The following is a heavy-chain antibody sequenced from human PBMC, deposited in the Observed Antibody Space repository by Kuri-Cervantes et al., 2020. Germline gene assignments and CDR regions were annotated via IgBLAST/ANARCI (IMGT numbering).Heavy chain of an antibody. CDR3: ARGIVGAQAYYYMDV. D-gene: IGHD1-26*01. CDR1: GGSISSSSYY. J-gene: IGHJ6*03. CDR2: INHSGST. Sequence: SDTLSLTCTVSGGSISSSSYYWSWIRQPPGKGLEWIGEINHSGSTNYNPSLKSRVTIPVDTSKNQFSLKLSSVTAADTAVYYCARGIVGAQAYYYMDVWGKGTTVTVSS. V-gene: IGHV4-39*07.